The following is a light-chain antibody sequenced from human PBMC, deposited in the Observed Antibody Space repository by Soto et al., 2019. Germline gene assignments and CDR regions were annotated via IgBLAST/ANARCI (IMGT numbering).Light chain of an antibody. CDR3: QQYGNSPT. CDR1: QSVSSSY. Sequence: EIVLTQSPGTLSLSPGERATLSCRASQSVSSSYLAWYQQKPGQAPRLLIYGASSRATGIPDRFSGSGSGTDFTLTISRLEPEDFAVYYCQQYGNSPTFGQGTKVELK. V-gene: IGKV3-20*01. CDR2: GAS. J-gene: IGKJ1*01.